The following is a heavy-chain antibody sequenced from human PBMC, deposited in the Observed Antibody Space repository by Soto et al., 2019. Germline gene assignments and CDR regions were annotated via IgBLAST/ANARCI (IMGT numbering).Heavy chain of an antibody. CDR3: ARDLLQDIVVVVAAPRVAFDI. CDR2: ISSSSSYI. V-gene: IGHV3-21*01. J-gene: IGHJ3*02. CDR1: GFTFSSYS. D-gene: IGHD2-15*01. Sequence: GGSLRLSCAASGFTFSSYSMNWVRQAPGKGLEWVSSISSSSSYIYYADSVKGRFTISRDNAKNSLYLQMNSLRAEDTAVYYCARDLLQDIVVVVAAPRVAFDIWGQGTMVTVSS.